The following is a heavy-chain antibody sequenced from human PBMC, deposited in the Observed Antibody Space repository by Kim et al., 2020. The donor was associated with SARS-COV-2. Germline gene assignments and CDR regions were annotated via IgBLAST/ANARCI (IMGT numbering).Heavy chain of an antibody. CDR3: ARDSFDSGSYFDY. V-gene: IGHV3-48*02. J-gene: IGHJ4*02. D-gene: IGHD1-26*01. Sequence: YADSVKGRFTISRDNAKNSLYLQMNSLRDEDTAVYYCARDSFDSGSYFDYWGQGTLVTVSS.